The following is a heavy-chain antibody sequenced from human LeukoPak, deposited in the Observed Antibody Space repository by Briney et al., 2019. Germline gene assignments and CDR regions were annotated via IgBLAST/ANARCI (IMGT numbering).Heavy chain of an antibody. CDR3: ARDGLVERFLEWY. V-gene: IGHV3-7*01. J-gene: IGHJ4*02. D-gene: IGHD3-3*01. CDR1: GFIFSSYW. CDR2: IKQDGSQT. Sequence: PGGSLRLSCTASGFIFSSYWMSWVRQAPGKGLEWVANIKQDGSQTNYVDSVKGRFTISRDNAKNSLYLQMNSLRDEDTAVYYCARDGLVERFLEWYWGQGTLVTVSS.